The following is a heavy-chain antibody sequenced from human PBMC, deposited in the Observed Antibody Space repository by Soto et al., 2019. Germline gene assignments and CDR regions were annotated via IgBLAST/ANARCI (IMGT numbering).Heavy chain of an antibody. CDR3: ARDQGSGWRPFDY. D-gene: IGHD6-19*01. CDR1: GGTFSSYT. V-gene: IGHV1-69*04. Sequence: GASVKVSCKASGGTFSSYTISWVRQAPGQGLEWMGRIIPILGIANYAQKFQGRVTITADKSTSTAYMELSSLRSEDTAVYYCARDQGSGWRPFDYWGQGTLVTVSS. J-gene: IGHJ4*02. CDR2: IIPILGIA.